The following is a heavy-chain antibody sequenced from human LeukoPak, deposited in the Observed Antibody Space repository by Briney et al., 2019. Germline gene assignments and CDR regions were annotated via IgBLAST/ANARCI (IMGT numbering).Heavy chain of an antibody. CDR2: INPNSGGT. D-gene: IGHD3-22*01. Sequence: GASVKVSCKASGYTFTGYYMHWVRQAPGQGLEWMGWINPNSGGTNYAQKFQGRVTMTRDTSISTAYMELSRLRSDDTAVYYCAREDYYDSSGYYGWFDPWGQGTPVTVSS. CDR1: GYTFTGYY. V-gene: IGHV1-2*02. CDR3: AREDYYDSSGYYGWFDP. J-gene: IGHJ5*02.